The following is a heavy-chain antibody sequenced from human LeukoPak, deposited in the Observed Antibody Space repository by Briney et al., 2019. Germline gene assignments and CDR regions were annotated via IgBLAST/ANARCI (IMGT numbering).Heavy chain of an antibody. V-gene: IGHV4-61*02. J-gene: IGHJ4*02. CDR3: ARVGYHYYDSTGYSNFDY. CDR1: RGSISSGSYY. Sequence: SETLSLTCTVSRGSISSGSYYWSWIRQPAGKGLEWIGRIYTSGTTNYNPSLKSRVTISVDTSKNQFSLKLSSVTAAATAVYYCARVGYHYYDSTGYSNFDYWGQGTLVTVSS. D-gene: IGHD3-22*01. CDR2: IYTSGTT.